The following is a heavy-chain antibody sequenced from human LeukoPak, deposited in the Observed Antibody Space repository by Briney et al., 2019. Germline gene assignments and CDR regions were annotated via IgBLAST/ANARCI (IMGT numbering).Heavy chain of an antibody. J-gene: IGHJ2*01. CDR2: IWYDGSQK. CDR3: ARDSSTDWYFDL. V-gene: IGHV3-33*01. CDR1: GFTFSSYG. Sequence: PGRSLRLSCAASGFTFSSYGMHWVRQAPGKGLEWVAVIWYDGSQKYYSDSVKGRFTISRDSSKNMLFLQMNSLRAEDTAIYYCARDSSTDWYFDLWGRGTLVTVSS. D-gene: IGHD4-17*01.